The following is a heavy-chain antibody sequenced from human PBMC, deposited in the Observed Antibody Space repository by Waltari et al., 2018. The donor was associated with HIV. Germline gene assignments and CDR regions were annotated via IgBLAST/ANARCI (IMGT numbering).Heavy chain of an antibody. CDR2: ISWNSGTI. J-gene: IGHJ2*01. D-gene: IGHD4-17*01. CDR1: GFTFDDYA. CDR3: AKDKRSGYGGNSVWYFDL. Sequence: EVQLVESGGGLVQPGRSLRPSCAASGFTFDDYAMHWVRQAPGKGLGWVSGISWNSGTIGYADSVKGRFTISRDNAKNSLYLQMNSLRAEDTAWYYCAKDKRSGYGGNSVWYFDLWGRGTLVTVSS. V-gene: IGHV3-9*01.